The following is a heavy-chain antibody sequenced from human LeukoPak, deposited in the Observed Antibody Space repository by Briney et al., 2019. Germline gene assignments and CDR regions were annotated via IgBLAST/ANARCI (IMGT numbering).Heavy chain of an antibody. D-gene: IGHD3-10*01. J-gene: IGHJ4*02. V-gene: IGHV5-51*01. Sequence: GESLKISCKGSGYRFSKYWIGWVRQMPGKGLEWMGNIYPGDSDTRYSPSFQGQVTISADKSISTAYLQWSSLKASDTAIYYCARRPGVISHIDSWGQGTLVTVSS. CDR3: ARRPGVISHIDS. CDR2: IYPGDSDT. CDR1: GYRFSKYW.